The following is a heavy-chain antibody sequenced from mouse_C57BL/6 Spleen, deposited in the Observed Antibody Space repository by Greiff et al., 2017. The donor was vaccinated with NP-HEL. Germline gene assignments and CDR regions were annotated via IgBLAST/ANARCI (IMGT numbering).Heavy chain of an antibody. Sequence: LVESGAELAKPGASVKLSCKASGYTFTSYWMHWVKQRPGQGLEWIGYINPSSGYTKYNQKFKDKATLTADKSSSTAYMQLSSLTYEDSAVYYCAPLTTVVAKGFAYWGQGTLVTVSA. J-gene: IGHJ3*01. CDR2: INPSSGYT. CDR3: APLTTVVAKGFAY. V-gene: IGHV1-7*01. D-gene: IGHD1-1*01. CDR1: GYTFTSYW.